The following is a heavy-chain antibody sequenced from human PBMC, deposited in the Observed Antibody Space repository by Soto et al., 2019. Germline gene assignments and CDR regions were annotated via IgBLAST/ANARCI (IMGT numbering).Heavy chain of an antibody. CDR1: GFTFSSYG. CDR3: AKDLGHGGRGAFDI. D-gene: IGHD7-27*01. J-gene: IGHJ3*02. CDR2: ISYDGSNK. V-gene: IGHV3-30*18. Sequence: QVQLVESGGGVVQPGRSLRLSCAASGFTFSSYGMHWVRQAPGKGLEWVAVISYDGSNKYYADSVKGRFTISRDNSKNTPYLQMNSLRAEDTAVYYCAKDLGHGGRGAFDIWGQGTMVTVSS.